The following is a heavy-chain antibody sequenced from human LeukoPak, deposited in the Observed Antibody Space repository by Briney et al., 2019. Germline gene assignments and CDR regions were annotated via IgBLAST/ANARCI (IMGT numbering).Heavy chain of an antibody. CDR2: IWYDGSNK. D-gene: IGHD3-10*01. CDR1: GFTFSSYG. V-gene: IGHV3-33*01. CDR3: TTDRTLDYYGSGSPIDY. Sequence: GGSLRLSCAASGFTFSSYGMHWVRQAPGKGLEWVAVIWYDGSNKYYADSVKGRFTISRDNSKNTLYLQMNSLRAEDTAVYYCTTDRTLDYYGSGSPIDYWGQGTLVTVSS. J-gene: IGHJ4*02.